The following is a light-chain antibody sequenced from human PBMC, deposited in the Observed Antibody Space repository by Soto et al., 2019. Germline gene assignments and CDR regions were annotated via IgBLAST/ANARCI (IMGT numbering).Light chain of an antibody. CDR2: DDN. CDR3: SSFAGRSTLV. V-gene: IGLV2-23*01. CDR1: RSDVGGYNL. J-gene: IGLJ2*01. Sequence: QSGLTQTASVYGSPGQSITMSCTGSRSDVGGYNLVSWYQQHPGKAPKLLISDDNKRPSGVSDRFSGYKSGNTPSLTISGLQSEDAGDYYCSSFAGRSTLVIGGGTQHTVL.